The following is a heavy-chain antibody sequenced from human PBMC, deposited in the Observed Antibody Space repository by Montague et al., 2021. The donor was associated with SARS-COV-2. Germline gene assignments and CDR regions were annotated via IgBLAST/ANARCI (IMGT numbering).Heavy chain of an antibody. Sequence: TLSLTCTVSGFSLSTSGMCVSWIRQPPGKALEWLARIDWDDDKYYSTSLKTRLTISKDTSKNQVVLTMTNMDPVDTATYYCARTTMITFGGVIVPFDYWGQGTLVTVSS. J-gene: IGHJ4*02. D-gene: IGHD3-16*02. CDR1: GFSLSTSGMC. CDR2: IDWDDDK. V-gene: IGHV2-70*11. CDR3: ARTTMITFGGVIVPFDY.